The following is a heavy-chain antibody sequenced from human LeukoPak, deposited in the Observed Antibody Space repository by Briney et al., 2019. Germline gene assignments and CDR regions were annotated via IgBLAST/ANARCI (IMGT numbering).Heavy chain of an antibody. CDR2: IRYDGSNK. CDR3: AKEYSGSMYYFDY. CDR1: GFTFSSYG. V-gene: IGHV3-30*02. Sequence: GGSLRLSCAASGFTFSSYGMHWVRQAPGKGLEGGAFIRYDGSNKQYADSVKGRFTISRDNSKNTLYLQMNSLRAEDTALYYCAKEYSGSMYYFDYWGQGTLVTVSS. D-gene: IGHD1-26*01. J-gene: IGHJ4*02.